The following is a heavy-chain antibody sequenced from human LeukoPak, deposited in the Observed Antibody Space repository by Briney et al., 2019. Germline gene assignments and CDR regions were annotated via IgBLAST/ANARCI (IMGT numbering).Heavy chain of an antibody. J-gene: IGHJ4*02. Sequence: GASVKVSCKASGGTFSSYAISWVRQAPGQGLEWMGGIIPIFGTANYAQKFQGRVTITADESTSTAYMELSSLRSEDTAVYYCARGYCSSTSCYTGLGYWGQGTLVTVSS. V-gene: IGHV1-69*13. CDR1: GGTFSSYA. CDR3: ARGYCSSTSCYTGLGY. D-gene: IGHD2-2*02. CDR2: IIPIFGTA.